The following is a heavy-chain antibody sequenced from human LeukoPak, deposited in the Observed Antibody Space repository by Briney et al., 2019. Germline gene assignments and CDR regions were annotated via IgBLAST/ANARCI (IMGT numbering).Heavy chain of an antibody. D-gene: IGHD5-24*01. CDR1: GGSISSYY. CDR2: IYYSGST. CDR3: AREGIEMATMTLEYYFDY. J-gene: IGHJ4*02. Sequence: SETLSLTCTVSGGSISSYYWSWIRQPPGKGLEWIGYIYYSGSTNYNPSLKSRVTISVDTSKNQFSLKLSSVTAADTAVYYCAREGIEMATMTLEYYFDYWGQGTLVTVSS. V-gene: IGHV4-59*01.